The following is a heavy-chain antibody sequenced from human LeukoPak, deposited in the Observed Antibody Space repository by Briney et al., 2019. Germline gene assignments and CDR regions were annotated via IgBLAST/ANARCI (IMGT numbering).Heavy chain of an antibody. J-gene: IGHJ4*02. Sequence: PGGSLRLSCGASGFTFSKYAMSWVRQVPGKGLEWIGSIYHRGSTDYNPSLKSRVTISIDKSKNEFSLKVNSVTAADTAVYYCARSLLWFGELWCPDYWGQGTLVTVSS. CDR1: GFTFSKYA. CDR3: ARSLLWFGELWCPDY. D-gene: IGHD3-10*01. CDR2: IYHRGST. V-gene: IGHV4-4*02.